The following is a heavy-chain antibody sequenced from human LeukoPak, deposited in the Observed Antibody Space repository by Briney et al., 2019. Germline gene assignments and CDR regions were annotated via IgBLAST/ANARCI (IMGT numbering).Heavy chain of an antibody. CDR3: ARDLKDDGFGAEGSLDF. CDR2: IDPNNGAT. Sequence: GASVKVSRKALGYTFTSNYVIWVRQAPGQGPEWVGWIDPNNGATYYAQQFQGRVTMARDTSSTTVYMELDSLTSDDTAVYYCARDLKDDGFGAEGSLDFWGQGTLVTVSS. D-gene: IGHD3-10*01. J-gene: IGHJ4*02. V-gene: IGHV1-2*02. CDR1: GYTFTSNY.